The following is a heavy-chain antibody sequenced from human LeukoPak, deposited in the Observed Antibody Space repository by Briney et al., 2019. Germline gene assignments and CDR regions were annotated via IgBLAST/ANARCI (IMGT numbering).Heavy chain of an antibody. CDR1: GFTVSSTF. V-gene: IGHV3-66*01. CDR3: TSGGWLQYDY. CDR2: IYTGGTT. Sequence: PGGSLRLSCAASGFTVSSTFMSWVRQAPGKGLEWVSVIYTGGTTHYADSVKGRFAISRDSSNNTLHLQMNNLRADDTAVYYCTSGGWLQYDYWGQGTLVIVSS. D-gene: IGHD5-24*01. J-gene: IGHJ4*02.